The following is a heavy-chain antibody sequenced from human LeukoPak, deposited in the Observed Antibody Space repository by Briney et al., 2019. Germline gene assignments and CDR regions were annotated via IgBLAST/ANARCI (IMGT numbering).Heavy chain of an antibody. V-gene: IGHV4-59*01. CDR1: SGSISGYF. D-gene: IGHD5-12*01. J-gene: IGHJ4*02. CDR2: IYYSGST. CDR3: ARARPMGWLRYNNPDYYFDY. Sequence: SETLSLTCTVSSGSISGYFWSWIRQPPGKGLEWIGYIYYSGSTNYNPSLKSRVTISLDTSKNQFSLKLSSVTAADTAVYYCARARPMGWLRYNNPDYYFDYWGQGTLVTVSS.